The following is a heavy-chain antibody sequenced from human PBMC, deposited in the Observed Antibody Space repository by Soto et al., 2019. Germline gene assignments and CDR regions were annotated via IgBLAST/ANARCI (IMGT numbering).Heavy chain of an antibody. V-gene: IGHV4-4*02. D-gene: IGHD2-2*01. CDR2: VFHTGTT. CDR3: ARTYCSNIVCPHDF. Sequence: PSETLSLTCTPSGGSISSSNLWSWVRQPPGKGLEWVGQVFHTGTTYYNPSLKSRLTISIDKSTNQFSLHLTSVTAADTAVYFCARTYCSNIVCPHDFWGQGTLVTVSS. CDR1: GGSISSSNL. J-gene: IGHJ4*02.